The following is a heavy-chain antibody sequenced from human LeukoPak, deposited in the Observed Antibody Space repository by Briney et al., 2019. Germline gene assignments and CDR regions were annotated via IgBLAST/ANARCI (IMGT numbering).Heavy chain of an antibody. CDR1: GFTFSNYA. CDR3: AARYCGSTSCYRFDY. Sequence: GGSLRLSCAASGFTFSNYAMSWVRQAPRKGLEWVSSISGSGGSTNYADSVKGRFTISRDNSKNTQYLQMNSLRAEDTAVYFCAARYCGSTSCYRFDYWGQGTLVSVSS. J-gene: IGHJ4*02. CDR2: ISGSGGST. V-gene: IGHV3-23*01. D-gene: IGHD2-2*02.